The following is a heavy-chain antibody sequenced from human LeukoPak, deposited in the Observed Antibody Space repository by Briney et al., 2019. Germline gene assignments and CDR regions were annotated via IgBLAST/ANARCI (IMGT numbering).Heavy chain of an antibody. J-gene: IGHJ4*02. CDR1: GGSITQTNY. V-gene: IGHV4-4*02. Sequence: PSGTLSLTCDVSGGSITQTNYRTWVRQPPGKGLEWIGEVNLQGSTNYNPSLMGRVAISVDTSENHVSLQLTSVTAADTAVYYCAREGGPYRPLDYSGQGTLVTVS. CDR3: AREGGPYRPLDY. D-gene: IGHD3-16*01. CDR2: VNLQGST.